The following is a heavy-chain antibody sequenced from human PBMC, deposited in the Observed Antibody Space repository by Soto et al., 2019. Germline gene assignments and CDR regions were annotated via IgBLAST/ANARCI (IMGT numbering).Heavy chain of an antibody. CDR2: INPSGGST. CDR1: GYTFTSYY. D-gene: IGHD5-18*01. CDR3: ARDRAGYSYGYMDYYYGMDV. Sequence: ASVKVSCKASGYTFTSYYMHWVRQAPGQGLEWMGIINPSGGSTSYAQKFQGRVTMTRDTSTSTVYMELSSLRSEDTAVYYCARDRAGYSYGYMDYYYGMDVWGQWTTVTVSS. V-gene: IGHV1-46*01. J-gene: IGHJ6*02.